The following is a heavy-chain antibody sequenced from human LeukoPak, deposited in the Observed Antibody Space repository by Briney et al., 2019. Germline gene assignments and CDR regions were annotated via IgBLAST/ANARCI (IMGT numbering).Heavy chain of an antibody. V-gene: IGHV4-4*07. CDR1: GGSISGYY. J-gene: IGHJ3*02. CDR3: ASPGGSGLRAFDI. CDR2: PYTNDNT. Sequence: PSETLSLTCTVSGGSISGYYWSWIRQPAGQGLEGIGRPYTNDNTYYNPSLKSRVTMSVDTSKNQFSLKLSSVTAADTAVYYCASPGGSGLRAFDIWGQGAMVTVSS. D-gene: IGHD3-10*01.